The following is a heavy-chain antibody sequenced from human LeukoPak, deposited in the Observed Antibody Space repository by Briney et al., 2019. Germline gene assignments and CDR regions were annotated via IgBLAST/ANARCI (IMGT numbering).Heavy chain of an antibody. CDR1: GFTFSDFA. CDR3: AKGDYDSSGFDY. V-gene: IGHV3-23*01. Sequence: GGSLRLSCAASGFTFSDFAMNWVRQTPGKGLEWVSGISGSGEDSNHADSVTGRFIISRENSKNTLYLQMNSLRAEDTAVYYCAKGDYDSSGFDYWGQGTLVTVSS. D-gene: IGHD3-22*01. CDR2: ISGSGEDS. J-gene: IGHJ4*02.